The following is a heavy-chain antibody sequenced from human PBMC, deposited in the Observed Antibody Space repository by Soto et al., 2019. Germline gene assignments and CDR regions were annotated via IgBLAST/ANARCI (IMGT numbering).Heavy chain of an antibody. CDR2: ITGSGDST. CDR1: GFTFSSYA. J-gene: IGHJ3*01. CDR3: AKGIPRGGWC. Sequence: EVQLLGSGGGLVQPGGSLRLSCAGSGFTFSSYALSWVRQAPGKRLEWVSAITGSGDSTNYADSVKGRFTISRDNSKNTLYLQMNSLRAEDTAVYYCAKGIPRGGWCWGQGTMVTVSS. V-gene: IGHV3-23*01. D-gene: IGHD6-19*01.